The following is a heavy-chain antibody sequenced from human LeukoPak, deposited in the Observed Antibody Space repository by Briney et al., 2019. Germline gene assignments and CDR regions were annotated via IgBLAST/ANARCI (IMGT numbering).Heavy chain of an antibody. CDR1: GHTFTGYY. CDR2: INPNSGGT. D-gene: IGHD6-13*01. J-gene: IGHJ4*02. V-gene: IGHV1-2*06. Sequence: ASVKVSCKASGHTFTGYYMHWVRQAPGQGLEWMGRINPNSGGTNYAQKFQGRVTMTRDTSISTAYMELSRLRSDDTAVYYCARDRAAAGIFYYFDYWGQGTLVTVSS. CDR3: ARDRAAAGIFYYFDY.